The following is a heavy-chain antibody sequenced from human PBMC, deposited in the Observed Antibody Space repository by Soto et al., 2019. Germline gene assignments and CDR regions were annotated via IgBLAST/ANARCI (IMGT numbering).Heavy chain of an antibody. V-gene: IGHV4-4*02. CDR1: GGSISSANW. Sequence: PSETLSLTCAVSGGSISSANWWTWVRQPPGKGLEWIGEIYHGGSTSYNPSLKSRVNLSLDKFKNHFSLNLTSVTAADTAVYYCERISFSYGVDVWGQGTTVTVSS. J-gene: IGHJ6*02. CDR3: ERISFSYGVDV. CDR2: IYHGGST.